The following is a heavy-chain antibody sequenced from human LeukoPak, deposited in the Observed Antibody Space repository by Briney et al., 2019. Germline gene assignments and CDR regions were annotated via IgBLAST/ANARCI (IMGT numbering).Heavy chain of an antibody. CDR2: ISYDGSNK. CDR1: GFTFSSYA. V-gene: IGHV3-30-3*01. Sequence: GGSLRLSCAASGFTFSSYAMHWVRQAPGMGLEWVAVISYDGSNKYYADSVKGRFTISRDNSKNTLYLQMNSLRAEDTAVYYCARVSMEWLLFDWFDPWGQGTLVTVSS. CDR3: ARVSMEWLLFDWFDP. D-gene: IGHD3-3*01. J-gene: IGHJ5*02.